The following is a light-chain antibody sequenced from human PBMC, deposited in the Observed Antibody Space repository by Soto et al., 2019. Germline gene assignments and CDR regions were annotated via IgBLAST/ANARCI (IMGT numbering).Light chain of an antibody. Sequence: QSVLTQPPSASGSPGQSVTISCTGTSSDVGGYNYVSWYQQHPGKAPKLMIYEVSKRPSGVPDRLSGSKSGNTASLTVSGLQVEDEADYYCASYTGSDTLVFGGGTQLPVL. J-gene: IGLJ2*01. CDR1: SSDVGGYNY. CDR3: ASYTGSDTLV. V-gene: IGLV2-8*01. CDR2: EVS.